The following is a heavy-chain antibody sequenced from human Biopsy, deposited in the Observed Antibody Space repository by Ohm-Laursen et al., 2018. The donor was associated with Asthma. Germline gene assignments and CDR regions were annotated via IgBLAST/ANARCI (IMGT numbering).Heavy chain of an antibody. CDR2: VSWNSGSI. Sequence: SLRLSCAASGFTFDDYAMHWVRQAPGKGLEWVSGVSWNSGSIDYADSVKGRFTIFRDNSKNTLSLQMNSLTAEDTAVYYCARTYYDFLTGQVNDAFAIWGQGTMVTVSS. CDR3: ARTYYDFLTGQVNDAFAI. D-gene: IGHD3-9*01. V-gene: IGHV3-9*01. J-gene: IGHJ3*02. CDR1: GFTFDDYA.